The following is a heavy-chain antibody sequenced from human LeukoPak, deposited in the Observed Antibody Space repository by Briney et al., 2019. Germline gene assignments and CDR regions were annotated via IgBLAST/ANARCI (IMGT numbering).Heavy chain of an antibody. J-gene: IGHJ4*02. Sequence: GGSLRLSCVASGFTFGGYDMNWVRQAPGKGLEWISHISSSGSDTNYADSVKGRFTISRDNAKNSLYLQMSSLRAEDTAVYYCGRVIAGAIDYWGQGTLVTVSS. CDR2: ISSSGSDT. CDR3: GRVIAGAIDY. CDR1: GFTFGGYD. V-gene: IGHV3-48*03. D-gene: IGHD6-13*01.